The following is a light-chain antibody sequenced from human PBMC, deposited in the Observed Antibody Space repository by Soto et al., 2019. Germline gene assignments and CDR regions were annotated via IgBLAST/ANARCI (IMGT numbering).Light chain of an antibody. Sequence: EIVVTQSPATLSLSPGNIATLSCRASQSVSGYLAWYQQKPGQAPRLLIYDASNRATGVPARFSGSGSGTDFTLPITSLEPEDFAVYDCQQRSNWPSTFGGGTKVEI. CDR2: DAS. CDR3: QQRSNWPST. CDR1: QSVSGY. J-gene: IGKJ4*01. V-gene: IGKV3-11*01.